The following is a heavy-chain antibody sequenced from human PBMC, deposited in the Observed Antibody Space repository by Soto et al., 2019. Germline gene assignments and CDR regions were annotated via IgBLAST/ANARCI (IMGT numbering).Heavy chain of an antibody. Sequence: QSQTLSLTCAISGDSVSSNSAAWNWIRQSPSRGLEWLGRTYYRSKWYNDYAVSGKTRITINPDTSKNQFSLQLNSVTPEDTAVYYCARENRDGYNYYFDYWGQGTLVTVSS. V-gene: IGHV6-1*01. CDR1: GDSVSSNSAA. CDR2: TYYRSKWYN. CDR3: ARENRDGYNYYFDY. J-gene: IGHJ4*02. D-gene: IGHD5-12*01.